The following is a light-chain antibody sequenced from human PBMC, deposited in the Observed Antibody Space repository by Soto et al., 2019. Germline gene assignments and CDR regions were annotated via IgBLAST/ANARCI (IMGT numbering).Light chain of an antibody. V-gene: IGKV3-20*01. CDR3: QQYGSSLPLT. CDR1: QSVSSSY. J-gene: IGKJ4*01. CDR2: GAS. Sequence: DIVFTQSPGTLSLSPGERATLSCRAIQSVSSSYLAWYQQKPGQAPRLLIYGASSRATGIPDRFSGSGSGTDFTLTISRLEPEDFAVYYCQQYGSSLPLTFGGGTKVDI.